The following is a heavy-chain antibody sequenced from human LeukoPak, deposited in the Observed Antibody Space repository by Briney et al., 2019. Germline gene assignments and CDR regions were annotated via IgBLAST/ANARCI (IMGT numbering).Heavy chain of an antibody. CDR1: GYTFTSYA. V-gene: IGHV1-3*02. J-gene: IGHJ4*02. Sequence: ASVKVSCKASGYTFTSYAMHWVRQAPGQRLEWMGWSNAGNGNTKYSQEFQGRVTITRDTSASTAYMELSSLRSEDTAVYYCATESRLLGLNRFDYWGQGTLVTVSS. CDR2: SNAGNGNT. CDR3: ATESRLLGLNRFDY. D-gene: IGHD3-16*01.